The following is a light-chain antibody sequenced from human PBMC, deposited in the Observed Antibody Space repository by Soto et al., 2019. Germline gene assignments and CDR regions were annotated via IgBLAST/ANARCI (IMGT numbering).Light chain of an antibody. CDR3: AAWDDRLNGVV. J-gene: IGLJ2*01. V-gene: IGLV1-36*01. Sequence: QSVLTQPPSVSEAPRQRVTMSCSGSSSNIGNNAVNWYQQLPGKAPKLLIYYDDLLPSGVSDRFSGSKSGTSASLAISGLQSEDEADYYCAAWDDRLNGVVFGGGTKVTVL. CDR2: YDD. CDR1: SSNIGNNA.